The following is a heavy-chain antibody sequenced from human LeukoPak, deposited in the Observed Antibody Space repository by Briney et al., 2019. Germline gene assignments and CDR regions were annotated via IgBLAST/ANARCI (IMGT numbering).Heavy chain of an antibody. Sequence: PGGSLRLSCAASGFTFSSYGMHWVRQAPGKELEWVAFIRYDGSNKYYADSVKGRFTISRDSSKNTVYLQMNSLRAEDTAVYYCARGGFQIAAAGTGDYWGQRTLVTVSS. D-gene: IGHD6-13*01. V-gene: IGHV3-30*02. J-gene: IGHJ4*02. CDR2: IRYDGSNK. CDR1: GFTFSSYG. CDR3: ARGGFQIAAAGTGDY.